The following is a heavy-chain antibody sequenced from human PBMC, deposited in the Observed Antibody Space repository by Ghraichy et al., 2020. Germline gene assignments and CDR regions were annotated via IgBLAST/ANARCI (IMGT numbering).Heavy chain of an antibody. J-gene: IGHJ6*02. CDR2: ISAGGDNT. Sequence: GGSLRLSCAASGFTFSSYAMSWVRQAPGKGLDWVSAISAGGDNTYYTDSVKGRFTVSRDNSKNTLYLQMNSLRADDTAVYYCAKDGCREGGGDCYSGPYYGMDVWGQGTTVTVSS. CDR1: GFTFSSYA. CDR3: AKDGCREGGGDCYSGPYYGMDV. D-gene: IGHD2-21*02. V-gene: IGHV3-23*01.